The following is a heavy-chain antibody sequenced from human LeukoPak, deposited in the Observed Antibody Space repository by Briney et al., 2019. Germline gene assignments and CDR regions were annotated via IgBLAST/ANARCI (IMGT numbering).Heavy chain of an antibody. CDR3: VREILYCSGGSCYRGPFDN. Sequence: SETLSLTCTVSNDSISSGDYYWNWIRRPPGKGLEWIGYIFHRGSTSYNPSLTSRILFSVDTSQNQFSLKLNSVTAADTAVYYCVREILYCSGGSCYRGPFDNWGQGTLVTVSA. V-gene: IGHV4-30-4*01. D-gene: IGHD2-15*01. J-gene: IGHJ4*02. CDR1: NDSISSGDYY. CDR2: IFHRGST.